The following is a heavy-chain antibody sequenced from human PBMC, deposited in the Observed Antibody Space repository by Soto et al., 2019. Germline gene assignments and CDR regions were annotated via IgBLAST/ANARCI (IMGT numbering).Heavy chain of an antibody. CDR1: GFPFNTKS. CDR2: LTATSGRP. J-gene: IGHJ2*01. D-gene: IGHD6-13*01. V-gene: IGHV3-23*01. Sequence: DVQLLESGGGLVQPGGSLRLSCTASGFPFNTKSMTWVRQAPGKGLEWVSALTATSGRPYYADSVKGRFTISRDNSNNTLYLQMNNLGAEDTAFYYCAKDLRGPEAGTWYLDLWGRGTLVTVSS. CDR3: AKDLRGPEAGTWYLDL.